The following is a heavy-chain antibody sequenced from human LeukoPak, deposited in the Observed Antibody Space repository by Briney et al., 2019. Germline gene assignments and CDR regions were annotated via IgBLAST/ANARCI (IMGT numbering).Heavy chain of an antibody. Sequence: GGSLRLSCAASGFTVSSNYMSWVRQAPGKGLEWVSVIYSGGSIYYADSVKGRFTISRDNSKNTLYLQMNSLRAEDTAVYYCATSYSPFGLIDYWGQGTLVTVSS. CDR3: ATSYSPFGLIDY. D-gene: IGHD4-11*01. CDR2: IYSGGSI. V-gene: IGHV3-66*02. J-gene: IGHJ4*02. CDR1: GFTVSSNY.